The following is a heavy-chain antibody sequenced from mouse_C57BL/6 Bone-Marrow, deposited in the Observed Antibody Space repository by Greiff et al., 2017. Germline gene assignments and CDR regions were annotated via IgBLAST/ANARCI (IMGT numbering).Heavy chain of an antibody. CDR1: GYTFTSYW. Sequence: QVQLQQPGAELVKPGASVKMSCKASGYTFTSYWITWVKQRPGQGLEWIGDIYPGSGSTNYNEKFKSKATLTVDTSSSTAYMQLSSLTSEDSAVFYCARSFITTVVGDYWGQGTTLIVSS. CDR3: ARSFITTVVGDY. V-gene: IGHV1-55*01. CDR2: IYPGSGST. D-gene: IGHD1-1*01. J-gene: IGHJ2*01.